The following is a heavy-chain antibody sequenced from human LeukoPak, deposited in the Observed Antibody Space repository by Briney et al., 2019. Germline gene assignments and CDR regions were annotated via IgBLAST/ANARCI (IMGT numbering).Heavy chain of an antibody. CDR3: ARADCSGGSCYGTFDY. CDR1: GYTFTSYD. CDR2: MNPNSGNT. D-gene: IGHD2-15*01. J-gene: IGHJ4*02. V-gene: IGHV1-8*01. Sequence: ASVKVSCKASGYTFTSYDINWVRQATGQGLEWMGWMNPNSGNTGYAQKFQGRVTITADKSTSTANMELSSLRSEDTAVYYCARADCSGGSCYGTFDYWGQGTLVTVSS.